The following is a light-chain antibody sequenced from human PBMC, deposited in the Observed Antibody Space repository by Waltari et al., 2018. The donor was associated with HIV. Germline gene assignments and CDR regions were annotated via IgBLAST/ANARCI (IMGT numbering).Light chain of an antibody. CDR3: SSYAGSNNPYV. Sequence: QSALTQPPSASGSPGQSVTISCTGTSSDLGADNYVSWYQQHPDKAPKLIIYDFSKRPSGVPDRFSGSKSGNTASLTVSGLQTEDEADYYCSSYAGSNNPYVFGTGTKVTVL. CDR2: DFS. CDR1: SSDLGADNY. J-gene: IGLJ1*01. V-gene: IGLV2-8*01.